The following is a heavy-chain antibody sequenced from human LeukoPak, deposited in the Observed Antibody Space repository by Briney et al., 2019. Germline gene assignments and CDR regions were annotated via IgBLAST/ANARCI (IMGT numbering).Heavy chain of an antibody. D-gene: IGHD3-10*02. CDR2: IEYSSSSI. CDR3: AELGITMIGGV. J-gene: IGHJ6*04. Sequence: GGSLRLSCAASGFIFNSHAMNWVRQAPGKGLEWVSYIEYSSSSIYYADSVKGRFTISRDNAKNSLYLQMNSLRAEDTAVYYCAELGITMIGGVWGKGTTVTISS. V-gene: IGHV3-48*04. CDR1: GFIFNSHA.